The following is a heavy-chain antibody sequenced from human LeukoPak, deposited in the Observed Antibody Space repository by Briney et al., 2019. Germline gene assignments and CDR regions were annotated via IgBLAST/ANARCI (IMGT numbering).Heavy chain of an antibody. CDR3: TRLEDIVVVTATPTYGMDV. CDR1: GFTFSGSA. Sequence: GGSLRLSCAASGFTFSGSAMHWVRQASGKGLEWVGRIRSKANSYATAYAASVKGGFTISRDDSKNTAYLQMNSLKTEDTAVYYCTRLEDIVVVTATPTYGMDVWGQGTTVTVSS. J-gene: IGHJ6*02. CDR2: IRSKANSYAT. V-gene: IGHV3-73*01. D-gene: IGHD2-21*02.